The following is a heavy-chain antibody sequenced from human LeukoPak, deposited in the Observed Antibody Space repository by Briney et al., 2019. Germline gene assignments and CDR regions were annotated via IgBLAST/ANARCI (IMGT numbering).Heavy chain of an antibody. D-gene: IGHD5-12*01. J-gene: IGHJ4*02. V-gene: IGHV4-39*01. CDR3: ARRRIVATIDY. CDR1: GGSISSSNYY. Sequence: SETLSLTCAVSGGSISSSNYYWGWIRQPPGKGLEWIGSIYYSGSTYYNPSLKSRVTISVDTSKNQFSLKLSSVTAADTAVYYCARRRIVATIDYWGQGTLVTVSS. CDR2: IYYSGST.